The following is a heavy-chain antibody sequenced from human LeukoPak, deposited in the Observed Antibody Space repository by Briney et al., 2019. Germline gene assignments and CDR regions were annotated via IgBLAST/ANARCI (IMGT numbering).Heavy chain of an antibody. V-gene: IGHV5-51*01. J-gene: IGHJ3*02. CDR2: IYPGDSDT. D-gene: IGHD3-22*01. Sequence: GESLQISCKGSECSFSNYWIGWVRPMPGKGLELMGVIYPGDSDTRYSPSFQGQVTISADKSISTAYLQWSYLKASDTAMYYCARPRTGYYAHDSFDIWGQGTMVTVSS. CDR1: ECSFSNYW. CDR3: ARPRTGYYAHDSFDI.